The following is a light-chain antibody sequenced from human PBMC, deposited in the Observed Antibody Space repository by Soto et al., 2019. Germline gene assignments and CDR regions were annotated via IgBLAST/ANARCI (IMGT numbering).Light chain of an antibody. V-gene: IGKV1-39*01. Sequence: DIQMTQSQSSLSDFVGKGVPITCRGGRTFYTNLIWFQHKPGKAPKLLIYFASSLQGGVPSRFSGSGSGTDFTLTISNLQPEDFAHYYCQQSYGIPLTFGGGT. CDR1: RTFYTN. J-gene: IGKJ4*01. CDR2: FAS. CDR3: QQSYGIPLT.